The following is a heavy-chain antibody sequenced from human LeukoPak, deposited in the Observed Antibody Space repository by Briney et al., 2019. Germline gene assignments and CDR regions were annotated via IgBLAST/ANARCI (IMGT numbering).Heavy chain of an antibody. Sequence: GGSLRLSCAASGFTFSSYSMNWVRQAPGKGLEWVSYISSSSSTIYYADSVKGRFTISRDNVKNSLYLQMNSLRAEDTAIYYCATQREEYYFGSGSYPFDYWGQGTLVTVSS. CDR2: ISSSSSTI. V-gene: IGHV3-48*01. CDR3: ATQREEYYFGSGSYPFDY. D-gene: IGHD3-10*01. J-gene: IGHJ4*02. CDR1: GFTFSSYS.